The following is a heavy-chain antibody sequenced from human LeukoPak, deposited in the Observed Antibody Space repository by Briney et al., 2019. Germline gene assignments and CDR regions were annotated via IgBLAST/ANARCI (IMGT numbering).Heavy chain of an antibody. J-gene: IGHJ4*02. CDR3: ARAVYVSSGYHTTSDC. CDR2: ISAYNGNT. D-gene: IGHD3-22*01. V-gene: IGHV1-18*01. Sequence: ASAKVSCKASGYTFTSYGISWVRQAPGQGLEWMGWISAYNGNTNYAQKLQGRVTVTTDTSTSTAYMELRSLRSDDAAVYYCARAVYVSSGYHTTSDCWGQGTLVTVSS. CDR1: GYTFTSYG.